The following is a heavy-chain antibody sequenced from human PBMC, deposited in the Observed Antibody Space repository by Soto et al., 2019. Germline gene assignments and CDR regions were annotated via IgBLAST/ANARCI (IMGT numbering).Heavy chain of an antibody. D-gene: IGHD6-19*01. CDR3: ARRGAVAGLHY. CDR1: GFTFSSYW. Sequence: EVQLVESGGGLVQPGVSLRVSCAASGFTFSSYWMHWVRQAPGKGLVWVSRINSDGSSTSYADSVKGRFTISRDNAKNTLYLQMNSLRAEDTAIYYCARRGAVAGLHYWGQGTLVTVSS. CDR2: INSDGSST. J-gene: IGHJ4*02. V-gene: IGHV3-74*01.